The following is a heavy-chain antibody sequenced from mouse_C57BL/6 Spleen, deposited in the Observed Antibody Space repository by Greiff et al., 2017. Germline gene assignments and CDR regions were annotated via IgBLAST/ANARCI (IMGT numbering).Heavy chain of an antibody. CDR3: ARFNYGSSYDWYFDV. CDR2: LSYSGST. D-gene: IGHD1-1*01. Sequence: EVKVVESGPGLAKPSQTLSLTCSVTGYSITSDYWNWIRKFPGNKLEYMGYLSYSGSTYYNPSLKSRISITRDTSKNQYYLQLNSVTTEDTSTYYCARFNYGSSYDWYFDVWGTGTTVTVSS. CDR1: GYSITSDY. J-gene: IGHJ1*03. V-gene: IGHV3-8*01.